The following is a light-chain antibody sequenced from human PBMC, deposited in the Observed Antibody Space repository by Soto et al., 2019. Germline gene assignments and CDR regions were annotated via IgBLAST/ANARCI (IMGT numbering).Light chain of an antibody. CDR1: QSVNSN. CDR2: GAF. V-gene: IGKV3D-15*01. Sequence: ETVMTQSPATLSVSLGERSTLSCRASQSVNSNLAWYQQKPGQPPRLLIYGAFNRAAGIPARFSGSGSGTDFTLTISSLEPEDSAVYYCQQRNIWPPVTFGQGTRLEI. CDR3: QQRNIWPPVT. J-gene: IGKJ5*01.